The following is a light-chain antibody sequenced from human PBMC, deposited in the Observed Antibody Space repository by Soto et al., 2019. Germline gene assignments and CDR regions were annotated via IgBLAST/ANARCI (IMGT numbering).Light chain of an antibody. J-gene: IGLJ1*01. Sequence: QSALTQPASVSGSPGQSITISCTGSSSDVGGYNHVSWYQQHPGKAPKLMIYDVSNRPSGVSNRFSGSKSGNTASLTISGLRAEDEADYYCNSYTSNNTYVFGTGTKVTVL. CDR2: DVS. V-gene: IGLV2-14*01. CDR1: SSDVGGYNH. CDR3: NSYTSNNTYV.